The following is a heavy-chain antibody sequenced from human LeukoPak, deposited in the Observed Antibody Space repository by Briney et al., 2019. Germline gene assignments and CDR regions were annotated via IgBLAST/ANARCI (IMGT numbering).Heavy chain of an antibody. CDR3: ARSGSYLFY. CDR2: ISGSGATT. CDR1: GFTFSSYA. Sequence: PGGSLRLSCVASGFTFSSYAMTSVRQGPGKGLEWVSDISGSGATTYYADSVRGRFTISRDNSKNTLFLQMNSLRAEDTAVYYCARSGSYLFYWGQGTLVTVSS. D-gene: IGHD1-26*01. V-gene: IGHV3-23*01. J-gene: IGHJ4*02.